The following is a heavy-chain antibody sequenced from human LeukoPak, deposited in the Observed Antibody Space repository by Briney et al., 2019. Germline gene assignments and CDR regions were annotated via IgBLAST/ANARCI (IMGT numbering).Heavy chain of an antibody. Sequence: GGSLRLSCVASGFTFTKCAMSWIAQAQGKGLEWVAIITATGHTAYYADSVKGRFTISRDNSRNTVYMQMDSLRAEDTAIYYCAGDRNSDWYSPLDYWGQGSQVTVSP. CDR3: AGDRNSDWYSPLDY. V-gene: IGHV3-23*01. D-gene: IGHD6-19*01. J-gene: IGHJ4*02. CDR2: ITATGHTA. CDR1: GFTFTKCA.